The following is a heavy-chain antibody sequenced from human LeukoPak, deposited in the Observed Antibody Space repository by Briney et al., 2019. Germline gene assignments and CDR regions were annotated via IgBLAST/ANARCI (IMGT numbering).Heavy chain of an antibody. CDR2: IYYSGST. CDR3: ARNTRGVIGQTWFDP. CDR1: GGSISSYY. V-gene: IGHV4-59*01. D-gene: IGHD3-10*01. J-gene: IGHJ5*02. Sequence: SETLSLTCTVSGGSISSYYWSWIRQPPGKGLEWIGYIYYSGSTNYNPSLKSRVTISVDTSKNQFSLKLSSVTAADTAVYYCARNTRGVIGQTWFDPWGQGTLVTVSS.